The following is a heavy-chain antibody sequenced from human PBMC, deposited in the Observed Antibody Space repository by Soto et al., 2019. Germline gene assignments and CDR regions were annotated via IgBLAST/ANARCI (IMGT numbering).Heavy chain of an antibody. D-gene: IGHD6-6*01. J-gene: IGHJ6*02. CDR1: GGSISGYY. CDR3: ARQQLLPYYYALDV. V-gene: IGHV4-59*08. Sequence: SETLSLTCTVSGGSISGYYWSWIRQPPGKGLEYIGYIYYRGSTNYNPSLKSRVTMSVDTSRNLFSLKVNSVTAADTAVYYCARQQLLPYYYALDVWGQGTTVTVS. CDR2: IYYRGST.